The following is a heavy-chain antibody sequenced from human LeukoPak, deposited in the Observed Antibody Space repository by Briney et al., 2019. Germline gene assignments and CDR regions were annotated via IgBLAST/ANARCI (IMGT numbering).Heavy chain of an antibody. Sequence: ASVKVSCKASGYTFTSYSISWVRQAPGQGLEWMGWISAYNGNTNYAQKLQGRVTMTTDTSTSTAYMELRSLRSDDTAVYYCARLETTVVTRTSFDYWGQGTLVTVSS. CDR2: ISAYNGNT. CDR3: ARLETTVVTRTSFDY. V-gene: IGHV1-18*01. D-gene: IGHD4-23*01. J-gene: IGHJ4*02. CDR1: GYTFTSYS.